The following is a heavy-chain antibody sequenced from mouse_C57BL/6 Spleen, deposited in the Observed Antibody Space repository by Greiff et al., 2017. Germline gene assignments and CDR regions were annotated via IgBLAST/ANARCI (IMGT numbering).Heavy chain of an antibody. CDR1: GYAFSSYW. J-gene: IGHJ1*03. CDR3: ATTVVARYFDV. V-gene: IGHV1-80*01. D-gene: IGHD1-1*01. Sequence: QVQLKESGAELVKPGASVKISCKASGYAFSSYWMNWVKQRPGKGLEWIGQIYPGDGDTNYNGKFKGKATLTADKSSSTAYMPLSSLTSEDSAVYFCATTVVARYFDVWGTGTTVTVSS. CDR2: IYPGDGDT.